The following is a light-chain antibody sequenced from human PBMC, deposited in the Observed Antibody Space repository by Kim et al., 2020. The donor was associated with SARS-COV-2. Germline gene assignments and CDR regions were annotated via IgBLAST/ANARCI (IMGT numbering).Light chain of an antibody. V-gene: IGKV3-20*01. CDR2: GAS. J-gene: IGKJ5*01. Sequence: SPGGRGTLSCRASQSVSSSYLAWYQHKPGQSPRLLIHGASSRANGVPDRFRGGGSGTDFTLTITRLEPEDFAVYYCQQYGRSPITFGQGTRLEIK. CDR3: QQYGRSPIT. CDR1: QSVSSSY.